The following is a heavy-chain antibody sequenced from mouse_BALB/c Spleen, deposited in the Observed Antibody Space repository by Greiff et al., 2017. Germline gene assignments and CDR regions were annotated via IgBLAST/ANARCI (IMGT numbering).Heavy chain of an antibody. Sequence: VQLQQSGAELVKPGASVKLSCTASGFNIKDTYMHWVKQRPEQGLEWIGRIDPANGNTKYDPKFQGKATITADTSSNTAYLQLSSLTSEDTAVYYCARAIYYCGSSYPWFAYWGQGTLVTVSA. V-gene: IGHV14-3*02. J-gene: IGHJ3*01. CDR2: IDPANGNT. CDR1: GFNIKDTY. CDR3: ARAIYYCGSSYPWFAY. D-gene: IGHD1-1*01.